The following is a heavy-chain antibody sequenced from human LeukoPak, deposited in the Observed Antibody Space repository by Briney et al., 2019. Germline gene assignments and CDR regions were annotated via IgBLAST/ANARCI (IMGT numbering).Heavy chain of an antibody. J-gene: IGHJ4*02. CDR1: SSYA. D-gene: IGHD3-10*01. V-gene: IGHV3-23*01. CDR3: AKDMADGSGSYFAS. CDR2: IRDSGGST. Sequence: HAGGSLRLSCAASSYAMSWVRQAPGKGLEWVSTIRDSGGSTYYADSVKGRFTISRDNARNSLYLQMSSLGPDDTAFYYCAKDMADGSGSYFASWGQGTLVTVSS.